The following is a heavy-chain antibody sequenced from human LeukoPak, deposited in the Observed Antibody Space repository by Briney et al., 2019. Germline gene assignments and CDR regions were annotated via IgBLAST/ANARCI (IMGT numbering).Heavy chain of an antibody. CDR2: INSDGSDT. CDR1: GFTFSNFW. D-gene: IGHD2-8*02. CDR3: VGGYDPHY. Sequence: GSLRLPCAASGFTFSNFWMHWVRQAPGKGLVWVSRINSDGSDTSYADSVKGRLTISRDNAKNTLYLQMNSLRAEDTAIYYCVGGYDPHYWGQGALVTVSS. J-gene: IGHJ4*02. V-gene: IGHV3-74*01.